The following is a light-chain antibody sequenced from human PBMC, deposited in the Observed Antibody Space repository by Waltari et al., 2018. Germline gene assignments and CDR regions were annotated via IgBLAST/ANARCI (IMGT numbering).Light chain of an antibody. J-gene: IGLJ3*02. Sequence: QSALTQPAAVSGSPGQSVTISCTGASSDIGRYDIVSWYQQHPGNAPKPVISDVSKRPSEVSDRFSGSKSGDTASLTISGLQFEDEADYYCCSYAGNYVWVFGGGTRLPVL. CDR2: DVS. V-gene: IGLV2-23*02. CDR1: SSDIGRYDI. CDR3: CSYAGNYVWV.